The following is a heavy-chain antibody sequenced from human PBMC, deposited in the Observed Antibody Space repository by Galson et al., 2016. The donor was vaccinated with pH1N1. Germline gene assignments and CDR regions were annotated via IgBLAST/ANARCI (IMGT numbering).Heavy chain of an antibody. CDR2: ISSSGYTI. Sequence: SLRLSCAASGFTFSDYYMTWIRRAPGKGLEWVSYISSSGYTIFYTDSVQGRFTIARDNAKNSLYLQMNSPRAEDTAVYYCASAPRLGELELGDVFDVWGQGTMVTVSS. V-gene: IGHV3-11*01. J-gene: IGHJ3*01. D-gene: IGHD3-10*01. CDR3: ASAPRLGELELGDVFDV. CDR1: GFTFSDYY.